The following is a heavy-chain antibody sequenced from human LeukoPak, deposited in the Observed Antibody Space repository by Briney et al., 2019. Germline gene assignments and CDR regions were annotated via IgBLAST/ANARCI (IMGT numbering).Heavy chain of an antibody. V-gene: IGHV6-1*01. CDR1: GDSVSSNSAA. Sequence: SQTLSLTCAIAGDSVSSNSAAWNWIRQSPSRGLEWLGRTYYRSKWYNDYAVSVKSRITINPDTSKNQFSLQLNSVTPEDTAVYYCARVSWFPGSSYYYMDVWDKGTTVTVSS. D-gene: IGHD3-9*01. J-gene: IGHJ6*03. CDR2: TYYRSKWYN. CDR3: ARVSWFPGSSYYYMDV.